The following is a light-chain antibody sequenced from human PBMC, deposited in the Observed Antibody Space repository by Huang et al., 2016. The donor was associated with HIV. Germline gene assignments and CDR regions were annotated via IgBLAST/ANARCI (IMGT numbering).Light chain of an antibody. CDR1: QSLLSSDGDTF. CDR2: QVA. Sequence: VVMTQAPLSLPVTLGQPASIFCKSSQSLLSSDGDTFLNWFQQRPGQSPRRLIYQVAIRDSGVPLGFSGSGSGTRFTRRINPVEAEDVAIYYCMQGTHWPGTFGPGTKMDI. J-gene: IGKJ1*01. V-gene: IGKV2-30*01. CDR3: MQGTHWPGT.